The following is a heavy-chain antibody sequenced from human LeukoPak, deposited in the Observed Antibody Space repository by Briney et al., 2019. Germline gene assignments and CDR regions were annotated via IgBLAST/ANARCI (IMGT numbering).Heavy chain of an antibody. CDR1: GFSFSNAW. J-gene: IGHJ1*01. CDR3: TTAAFD. CDR2: IRSETDGGTT. Sequence: GGSLRLSCAASGFSFSNAWMSWVRQAPGKGLEWVGHIRSETDGGTTDYAAPLKGRFTISRDDSKNTLYLQMNSLKTDDTAVYYCTTAAFDWGQGTLVTVSS. V-gene: IGHV3-15*01.